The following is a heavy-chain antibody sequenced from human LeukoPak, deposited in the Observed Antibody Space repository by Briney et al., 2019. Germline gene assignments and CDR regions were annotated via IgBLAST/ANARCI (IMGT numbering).Heavy chain of an antibody. J-gene: IGHJ5*02. Sequence: SQTLSLTCAISGDIVSSNSATWNWIRQSPSRGLEWLGRTYYRSTWYNDYAVSVRGRITVNPDTSKNQFSLHLNSVTPEDTAVYYCARRLTQYDCFDPWGQGILVTVSS. D-gene: IGHD2-2*01. CDR1: GDIVSSNSAT. CDR3: ARRLTQYDCFDP. CDR2: TYYRSTWYN. V-gene: IGHV6-1*01.